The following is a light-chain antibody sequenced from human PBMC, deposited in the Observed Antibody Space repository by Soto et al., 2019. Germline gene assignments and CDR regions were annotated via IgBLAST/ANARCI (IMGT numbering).Light chain of an antibody. CDR2: WAS. CDR1: QSVLYSSNNKNY. J-gene: IGKJ2*01. CDR3: QQYESTPPA. Sequence: DIVMTQSPDSLAVSLGERATLNCKSSQSVLYSSNNKNYLAWYQQRPGQPPKLLIYWASTRESGVPDRFSGSGSGTDLTLTITSLQAEDVAVYYCQQYESTPPAFGQGTKVEI. V-gene: IGKV4-1*01.